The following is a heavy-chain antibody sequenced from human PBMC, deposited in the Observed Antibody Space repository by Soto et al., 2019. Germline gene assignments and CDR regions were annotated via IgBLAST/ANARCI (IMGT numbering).Heavy chain of an antibody. CDR1: GYTFTSYY. CDR3: ARKSGWYFDDYYGMDV. D-gene: IGHD6-19*01. J-gene: IGHJ6*02. Sequence: ASVKVSCKASGYTFTSYYMHWVRQAPGQGLEWMGIINPSGGSTSYAQKFQGRVTMTTDTSTSTAYMELRSLRSDDTAVYYCARKSGWYFDDYYGMDVWGQGTTVTVSS. CDR2: INPSGGST. V-gene: IGHV1-46*01.